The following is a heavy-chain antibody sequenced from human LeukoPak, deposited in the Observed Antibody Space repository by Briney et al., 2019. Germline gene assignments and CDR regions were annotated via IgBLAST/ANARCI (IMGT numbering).Heavy chain of an antibody. CDR2: IYHSGST. D-gene: IGHD4-17*01. V-gene: IGHV4-4*02. CDR1: GGSISSSNW. J-gene: IGHJ3*02. CDR3: ARDRRDYGDYVGAFDI. Sequence: PSGTLSLTCAVSGGSISSSNWWSWVRQPPGKGLEWIGEIYHSGSTNYNPSLKSRVTISVDKSKNQFSLKLSSVTAADTAVYYCARDRRDYGDYVGAFDIWGQGTMVTVSS.